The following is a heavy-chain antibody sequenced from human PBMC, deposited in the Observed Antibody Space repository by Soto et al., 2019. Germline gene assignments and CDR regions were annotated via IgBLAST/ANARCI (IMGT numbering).Heavy chain of an antibody. CDR3: ATIVKLGSTGSFDI. CDR2: MNPNSGNT. CDR1: GYTFTSYD. D-gene: IGHD7-27*01. J-gene: IGHJ3*02. Sequence: QVQLVQSGAEVKKPGASVKVSCKASGYTFTSYDINWVRQATGQGLEWMGWMNPNSGNTGYAQKFQGLVTMSRNTSINTADMEPSSLRSEYTSGYYCATIVKLGSTGSFDIWGQGTMVTVSS. V-gene: IGHV1-8*01.